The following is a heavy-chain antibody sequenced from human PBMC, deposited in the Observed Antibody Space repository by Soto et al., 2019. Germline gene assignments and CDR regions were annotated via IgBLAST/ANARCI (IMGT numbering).Heavy chain of an antibody. CDR3: ARDQYYDFWSGYPNFDY. CDR1: GYTFTSYG. Sequence: ASVKVSCKASGYTFTSYGISWVRQAPGQGLEWMGWISAYNGNTNYAQKLQGRVTMTTDTSTSTAYMELRSLRSDDTAVYYCARDQYYDFWSGYPNFDYWGQGTLGTVSS. D-gene: IGHD3-3*01. V-gene: IGHV1-18*01. CDR2: ISAYNGNT. J-gene: IGHJ4*02.